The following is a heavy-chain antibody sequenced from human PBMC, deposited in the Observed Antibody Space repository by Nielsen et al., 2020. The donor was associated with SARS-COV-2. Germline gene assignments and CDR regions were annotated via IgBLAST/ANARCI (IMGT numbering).Heavy chain of an antibody. CDR2: IYYSGST. J-gene: IGHJ4*02. V-gene: IGHV4-31*11. D-gene: IGHD6-13*01. Sequence: SETLSLTCAIYGGSFSGYYWSWIRQHPGKGLEWIGYIYYSGSTYYNPSLKSRVTISVDTSKNQFSLKLSSVTAADTAVYYCHSSRSLGFDYWGQGTLVTVSS. CDR3: HSSRSLGFDY. CDR1: GGSFSGYY.